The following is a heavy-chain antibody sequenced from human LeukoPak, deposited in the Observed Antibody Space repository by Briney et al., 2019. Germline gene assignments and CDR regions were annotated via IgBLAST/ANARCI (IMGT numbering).Heavy chain of an antibody. J-gene: IGHJ4*02. CDR3: ARHAPHEGCSGGSCYRYYFDY. D-gene: IGHD2-15*01. CDR2: IYHSGST. V-gene: IGHV4-38-2*01. CDR1: GYSISSGYY. Sequence: PSETLSLTCAVSGYSISSGYYWGWIRQPPGKGLEWIGSIYHSGSTYYNPSLKSRVTISVDTSKNQFSLKLSSVTAADTGVYYCARHAPHEGCSGGSCYRYYFDYWGQGTLVTVSS.